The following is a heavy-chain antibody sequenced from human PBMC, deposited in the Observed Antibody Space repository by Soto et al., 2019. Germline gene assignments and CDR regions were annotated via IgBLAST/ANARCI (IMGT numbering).Heavy chain of an antibody. V-gene: IGHV4-4*02. CDR1: SGSISNTNW. Sequence: PSETLSLTCAVSSGSISNTNWWSWVRQAPGKGLEWVGEIYHSGSTNYNPSLKGRVTMSVDKSKNQFSLDLSSVTAADTAVYYCARSPVYGSGSTPLPYFDYWGQGTLVTVSS. D-gene: IGHD3-10*01. J-gene: IGHJ4*02. CDR3: ARSPVYGSGSTPLPYFDY. CDR2: IYHSGST.